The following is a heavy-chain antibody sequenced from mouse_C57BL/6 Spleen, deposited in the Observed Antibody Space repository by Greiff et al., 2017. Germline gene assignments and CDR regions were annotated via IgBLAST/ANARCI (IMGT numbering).Heavy chain of an antibody. CDR1: GYTFTSYW. J-gene: IGHJ2*01. D-gene: IGHD2-4*01. Sequence: QVQLQQSGTELVKPGASVKLSCKASGYTFTSYWMHWVKQRPGQGLEWIGNINPSNGGTNYNEKFKSKATLTVDKSSSTAYMQLSSLTSEDSAVYDCAREGDYDEGFDYWGQGTTLTVSS. V-gene: IGHV1-53*01. CDR3: AREGDYDEGFDY. CDR2: INPSNGGT.